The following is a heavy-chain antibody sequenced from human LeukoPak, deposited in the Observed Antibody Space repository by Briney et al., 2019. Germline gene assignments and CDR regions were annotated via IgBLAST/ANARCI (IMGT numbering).Heavy chain of an antibody. J-gene: IGHJ4*02. CDR1: GFTFSSYS. Sequence: GGSLRLSCAASGFTFSSYSMNWVRQAPGKGLEWVSYISSSSSTIYYADSVKGRFTISRDNAKNSLYLQMNSLRAEDTAVYYCARDRPSRRPGLVVDFWGQGTLVTVSS. CDR3: ARDRPSRRPGLVVDF. CDR2: ISSSSSTI. D-gene: IGHD2-8*02. V-gene: IGHV3-48*01.